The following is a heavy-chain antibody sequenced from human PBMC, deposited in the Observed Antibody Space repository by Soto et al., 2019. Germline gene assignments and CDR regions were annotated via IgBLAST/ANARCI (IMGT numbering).Heavy chain of an antibody. Sequence: GESLKISCKGSGYSFTSYWIGWVRQMPGKGLEWMGIIYPGDSDTRYSPSFQGQVTISADKSISTAYLQWSSLKASDTAMYYCARMETGMLAFDYYYYGMDVWGQGTTVTVSS. J-gene: IGHJ6*02. V-gene: IGHV5-51*01. CDR2: IYPGDSDT. CDR3: ARMETGMLAFDYYYYGMDV. CDR1: GYSFTSYW. D-gene: IGHD2-8*01.